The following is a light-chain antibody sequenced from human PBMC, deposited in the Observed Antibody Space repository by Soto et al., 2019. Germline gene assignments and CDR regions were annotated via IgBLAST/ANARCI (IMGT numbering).Light chain of an antibody. Sequence: EIVLTQSPGTLSLSPGERATLSCRASQSVSSNYLAWYQQKPGQAPRVLIYVASSRATGIPDRFSGSGSGTDFTLTISRLEPEDFAVYYCQQYGSSPTFGQGTRLEIK. CDR1: QSVSSNY. V-gene: IGKV3-20*01. CDR2: VAS. J-gene: IGKJ5*01. CDR3: QQYGSSPT.